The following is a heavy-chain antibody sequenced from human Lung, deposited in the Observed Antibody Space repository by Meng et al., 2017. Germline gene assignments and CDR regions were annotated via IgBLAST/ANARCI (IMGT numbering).Heavy chain of an antibody. CDR1: GFTCRSYG. Sequence: VRRVEPGGVLVRPGGSLVLACAASGFTCRSYGMHWVRQAPGKGLVWVSRIRGDGGSIVYADSVKGRFTISRDNAKNTLFLQMNSLRAEDTAVYYCARESGYFEYWGQGILVTVSS. V-gene: IGHV3-74*03. CDR2: IRGDGGSI. J-gene: IGHJ4*02. CDR3: ARESGYFEY.